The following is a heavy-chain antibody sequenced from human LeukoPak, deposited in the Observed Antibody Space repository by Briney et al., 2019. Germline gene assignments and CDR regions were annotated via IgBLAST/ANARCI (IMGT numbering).Heavy chain of an antibody. CDR2: INAANGNT. CDR1: GYTFTSYA. D-gene: IGHD6-13*01. J-gene: IGHJ5*02. CDR3: ARLKRGIGAAGTSLRGWFDP. V-gene: IGHV1-3*03. Sequence: GASVKVSCKASGYTFTSYAMHWVRQAPGQRLEWMGWINAANGNTKYSQEFQGRVTITRDTSASTVYMELSSLRSEDTAVYYCARLKRGIGAAGTSLRGWFDPWGQGTLVTVSS.